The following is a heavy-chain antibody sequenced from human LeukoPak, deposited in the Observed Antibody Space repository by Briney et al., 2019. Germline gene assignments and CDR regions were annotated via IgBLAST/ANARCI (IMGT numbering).Heavy chain of an antibody. CDR3: AKEDSPGWYGVDY. CDR1: GFTFTTYG. Sequence: GGSLRLSCAASGFTFTTYGMHWVRQAPGKGLQWVAFIFYDGSLKYYGDSVKGRFSISRDNSKNTVSLQMNSLRAEDTAVYYCAKEDSPGWYGVDYWGQGTLVTVSS. V-gene: IGHV3-30*02. D-gene: IGHD6-19*01. J-gene: IGHJ4*02. CDR2: IFYDGSLK.